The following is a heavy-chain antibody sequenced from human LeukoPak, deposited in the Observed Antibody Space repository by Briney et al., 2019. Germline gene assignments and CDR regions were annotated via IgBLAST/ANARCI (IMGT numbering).Heavy chain of an antibody. CDR3: ARLDFWSGSAFDY. Sequence: SQTLSLTCTVSGGSISSYYWSWIRQPPGKGLEWIGYIYYSGSTNYNPSLKSRVTISVDTSKNQFSLKLSSVTAADTAVYYCARLDFWSGSAFDYWGQGTLVTVSS. CDR2: IYYSGST. CDR1: GGSISSYY. D-gene: IGHD3-3*01. J-gene: IGHJ4*02. V-gene: IGHV4-59*01.